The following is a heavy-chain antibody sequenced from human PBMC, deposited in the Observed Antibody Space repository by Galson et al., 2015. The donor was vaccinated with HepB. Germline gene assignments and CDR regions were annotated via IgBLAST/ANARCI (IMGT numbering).Heavy chain of an antibody. V-gene: IGHV1-46*01. Sequence: SVKVSCKASGYTFTSHHIHWVRQAPGQGLEWMGIINPSGGSTTYAQKFQGRVTMTRDTSTSTVYMELSSLTSEDTAVYHCAREVGSPLYFDDWGQGSLVTVSS. CDR2: INPSGGST. CDR3: AREVGSPLYFDD. J-gene: IGHJ4*02. D-gene: IGHD6-25*01. CDR1: GYTFTSHH.